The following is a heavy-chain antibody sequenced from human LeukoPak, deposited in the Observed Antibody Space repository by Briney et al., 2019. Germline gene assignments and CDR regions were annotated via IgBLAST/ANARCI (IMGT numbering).Heavy chain of an antibody. Sequence: PGRSLRLSCAASGFTFSSYDMSWVRRAPGKGLEWVTAISDSGRTYYADSVKGRFTISRDNSKNTLYLQMNSLRAEDTAVYYCAKVSLNSPRDYWGQGTLVTVSS. CDR3: AKVSLNSPRDY. V-gene: IGHV3-23*01. J-gene: IGHJ4*02. D-gene: IGHD1/OR15-1a*01. CDR2: ISDSGRT. CDR1: GFTFSSYD.